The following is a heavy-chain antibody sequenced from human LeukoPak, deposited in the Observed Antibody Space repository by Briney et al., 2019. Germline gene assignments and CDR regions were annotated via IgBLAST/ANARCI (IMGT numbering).Heavy chain of an antibody. V-gene: IGHV3-48*01. CDR3: TRGRGSASGSYVY. Sequence: GGSLRLSCAASGFTFSSYSMNWVRQAPGKGLEWISYINSSTSTKYYADSVKGRFTISRDNAKNPLYLQMNSLRPEDTAVYYCTRGRGSASGSYVYWGQGTLVTVSS. J-gene: IGHJ4*02. CDR2: INSSTSTK. CDR1: GFTFSSYS. D-gene: IGHD3-10*01.